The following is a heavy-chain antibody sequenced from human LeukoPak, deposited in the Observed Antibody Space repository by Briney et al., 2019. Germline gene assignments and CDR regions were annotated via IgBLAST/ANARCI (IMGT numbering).Heavy chain of an antibody. CDR2: INHSGST. CDR3: ASRTIYSGSCFDY. J-gene: IGHJ4*02. CDR1: GGSFSGYY. V-gene: IGHV4-34*01. D-gene: IGHD5-12*01. Sequence: SETLSLTCAVYGGSFSGYYWSWIRQPPGKGLDWIGEINHSGSTNYNPSLKSRVTISVDTSRNQFSLKLSSVTAADTAVYYCASRTIYSGSCFDYWGQGTLVTVSS.